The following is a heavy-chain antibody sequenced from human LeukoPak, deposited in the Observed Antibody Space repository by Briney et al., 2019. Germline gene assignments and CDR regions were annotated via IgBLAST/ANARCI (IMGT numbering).Heavy chain of an antibody. Sequence: GGSLTLSCAVSGFTFSSYNMNWIRQAPGKGLEWISSISSGSSYIYYADSVKGRFTISRDNAKNSLYLQMNSLRAEDTAVYYCARDRLIAVAQFDYWGQGTLVTVSS. D-gene: IGHD6-19*01. J-gene: IGHJ4*02. CDR1: GFTFSSYN. CDR2: ISSGSSYI. V-gene: IGHV3-21*01. CDR3: ARDRLIAVAQFDY.